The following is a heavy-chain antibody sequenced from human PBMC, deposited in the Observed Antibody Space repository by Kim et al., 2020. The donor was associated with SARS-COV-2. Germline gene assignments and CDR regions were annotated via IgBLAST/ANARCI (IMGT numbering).Heavy chain of an antibody. J-gene: IGHJ4*02. CDR3: ASRGGDDYGGNSGDY. V-gene: IGHV4-59*01. Sequence: PSLQGRVTISVDTSKNQFSLKLSSVTAADTAVYYCASRGGDDYGGNSGDYWGQGTLVTVSS. D-gene: IGHD4-17*01.